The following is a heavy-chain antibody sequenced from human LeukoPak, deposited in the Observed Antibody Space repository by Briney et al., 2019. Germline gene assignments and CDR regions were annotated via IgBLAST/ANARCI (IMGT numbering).Heavy chain of an antibody. Sequence: SETLSLTCTVSGDSVSNTNYFWGWIRQPPGKYLEWIGEVFYNGNTYYNPSLKSRVTIFRDTSKNQFSLMLTSVTAADTAIYFCARRSPLLAVVTAHYYDYWGQGTLVTVSS. CDR2: VFYNGNT. V-gene: IGHV4-39*01. CDR3: ARRSPLLAVVTAHYYDY. J-gene: IGHJ4*02. D-gene: IGHD2-15*01. CDR1: GDSVSNTNYF.